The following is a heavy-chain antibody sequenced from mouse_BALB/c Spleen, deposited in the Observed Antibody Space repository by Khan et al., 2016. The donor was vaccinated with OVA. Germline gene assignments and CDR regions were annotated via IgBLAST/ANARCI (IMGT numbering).Heavy chain of an antibody. CDR2: INTYTGEP. D-gene: IGHD3-3*01. J-gene: IGHJ4*01. CDR3: ERVGDNGTLAY. Sequence: QIQLVQSGPELKKPGETVKISCKASVYTFTNYGMNWVKQAPGKGLKWMGWINTYTGEPTYAHDFKGRFAFSVETSASTAYLQFNNLTNEDTATFVCERVGDNGTLAYWGQGTLVTVSA. CDR1: VYTFTNYG. V-gene: IGHV9-3-1*01.